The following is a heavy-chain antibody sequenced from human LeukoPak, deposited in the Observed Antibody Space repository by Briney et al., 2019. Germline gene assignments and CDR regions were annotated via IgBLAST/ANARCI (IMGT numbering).Heavy chain of an antibody. CDR2: IYYSGST. Sequence: PSETLSLTCTVSGGSISSYYWSWIRQPPGKGLEWIGYIYYSGSTNYNPSLKSRVTISVDTSKNQFSLKLSSVTAADTAVYYCARHVVSYCSGGSCYSYAFDIWGQGTMATVSS. CDR1: GGSISSYY. D-gene: IGHD2-15*01. CDR3: ARHVVSYCSGGSCYSYAFDI. J-gene: IGHJ3*02. V-gene: IGHV4-59*08.